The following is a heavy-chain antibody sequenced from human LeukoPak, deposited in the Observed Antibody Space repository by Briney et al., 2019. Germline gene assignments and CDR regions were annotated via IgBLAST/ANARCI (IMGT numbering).Heavy chain of an antibody. V-gene: IGHV4-4*02. D-gene: IGHD6-25*01. CDR2: VNLDGRT. CDR1: VGSVTSTNC. J-gene: IGHJ4*02. Sequence: SETLSLTCDVSVGSVTSTNCWTWFRQPPGKGLEWIWEVNLDGRTNYNPSLKSRLVMSADLPESHISLKLTSVTAADTAVYYCAREGGFYRPLDYSGQGTLVTVSS. CDR3: AREGGFYRPLDY.